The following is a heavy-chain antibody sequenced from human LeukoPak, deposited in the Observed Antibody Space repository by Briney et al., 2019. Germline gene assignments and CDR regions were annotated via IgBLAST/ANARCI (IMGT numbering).Heavy chain of an antibody. CDR3: AREVVTAIPGDAFDI. V-gene: IGHV3-21*01. Sequence: KAGGSLRLSCAASGFTFSTYSMNWVRQPPGKGLEWVSCISSSSSYIYYADSVKGRFTISRDNAKNSLYLQMNSLRAEDTAVYYCAREVVTAIPGDAFDIWGQGTMVTVSS. J-gene: IGHJ3*02. CDR2: ISSSSSYI. D-gene: IGHD2-21*02. CDR1: GFTFSTYS.